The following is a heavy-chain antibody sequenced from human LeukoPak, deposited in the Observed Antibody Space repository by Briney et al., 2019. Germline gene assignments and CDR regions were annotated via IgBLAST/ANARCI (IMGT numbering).Heavy chain of an antibody. D-gene: IGHD5/OR15-5a*01. J-gene: IGHJ6*03. CDR3: ARGGAPVFYYYMDV. V-gene: IGHV1-2*02. CDR1: GYTFTGYY. Sequence: ASVKVSCKASGYTFTGYYMHWVRQAPRQGLEWMGWINPNSGGTNYAQKFQGRVTMTRDTSISTAYMELSKLRSDDTAVYYCARGGAPVFYYYMDVWGEGTTVTVSS. CDR2: INPNSGGT.